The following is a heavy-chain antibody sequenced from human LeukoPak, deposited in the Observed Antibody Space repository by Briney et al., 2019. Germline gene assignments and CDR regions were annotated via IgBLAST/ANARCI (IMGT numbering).Heavy chain of an antibody. J-gene: IGHJ4*02. D-gene: IGHD6-13*01. Sequence: ASVKVSCKASGYTFTSYGVSWVRQAPGQGLEWMGWISAYNGNTNSAQKFQGRVTTTTDTSTSTAYMELRSLRSDDTALYYCARDKAAGPYYFDYWGQGTLVTVSS. CDR3: ARDKAAGPYYFDY. CDR2: ISAYNGNT. CDR1: GYTFTSYG. V-gene: IGHV1-18*01.